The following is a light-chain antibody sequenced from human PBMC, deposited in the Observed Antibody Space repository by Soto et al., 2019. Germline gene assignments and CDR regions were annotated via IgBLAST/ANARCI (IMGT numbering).Light chain of an antibody. Sequence: EIVMTQSPATLSVSLGERAALSCRASQSVSTNLAWYQQKPGQAPRLLIYGASTRATGIPARFSGSGSGTEFTLTISSLQSEDFAVYYCQQYNDWPRTFGRGTKVEIK. V-gene: IGKV3-15*01. J-gene: IGKJ1*01. CDR3: QQYNDWPRT. CDR2: GAS. CDR1: QSVSTN.